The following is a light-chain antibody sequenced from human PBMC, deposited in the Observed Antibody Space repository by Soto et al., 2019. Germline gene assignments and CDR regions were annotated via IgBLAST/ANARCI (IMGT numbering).Light chain of an antibody. Sequence: EIVLTQSPGTLSLSPGERATLSCRASQSVSSSYLAWYQQKPGQAPRLLIYGASSRATGIADRFSGSGSGTDFTLTISRLEPEDCAVYYCQQYGSSPGYTFGQGTKLEIK. CDR1: QSVSSSY. CDR2: GAS. J-gene: IGKJ2*01. CDR3: QQYGSSPGYT. V-gene: IGKV3-20*01.